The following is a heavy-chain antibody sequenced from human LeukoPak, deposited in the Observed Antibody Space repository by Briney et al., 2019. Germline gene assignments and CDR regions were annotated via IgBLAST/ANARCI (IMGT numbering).Heavy chain of an antibody. CDR1: GGSISSYY. D-gene: IGHD4-11*01. V-gene: IGHV4-4*09. CDR3: ARHSKGDSKGGYWFDP. Sequence: SETLSLTCTVSGGSISSYYWSWIRQPPGKGLEWIGYIYTSGSTNYNPSLKSRVTISVDTSKNQFSLKLSSVTAADTAVHYCARHSKGDSKGGYWFDPWGQGTLVTVSS. J-gene: IGHJ5*02. CDR2: IYTSGST.